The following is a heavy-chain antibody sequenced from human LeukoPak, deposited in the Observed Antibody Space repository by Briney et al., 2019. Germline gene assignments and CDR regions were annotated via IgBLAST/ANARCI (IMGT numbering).Heavy chain of an antibody. Sequence: GGSLRLSCAASGFTFSNYWMVWVRRAPGEGLEWVANIRGDGSRQYYLDSVKGRFTISRDNAKNSLYLQMSSLRADDTAVYYCVRDANYHDGSNYYDVLDIWGQGTMVTVSS. CDR1: GFTFSNYW. D-gene: IGHD3-22*01. CDR3: VRDANYHDGSNYYDVLDI. V-gene: IGHV3-7*01. J-gene: IGHJ3*02. CDR2: IRGDGSRQ.